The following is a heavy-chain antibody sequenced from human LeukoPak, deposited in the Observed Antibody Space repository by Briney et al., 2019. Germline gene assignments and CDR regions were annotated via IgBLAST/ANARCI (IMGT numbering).Heavy chain of an antibody. Sequence: GGSLRLSCAASGFTFTNYGMHWVRQAPGKGLEWVAFIRYDGINKYYSDSVKGRFTISRDNSKNTLYLQMNSLRAEDTAVYYCAKGGKYNILPVYRRSRLLGNYWAKETLVTVPS. CDR2: IRYDGINK. D-gene: IGHD3-9*01. CDR1: GFTFTNYG. J-gene: IGHJ4*02. V-gene: IGHV3-30*02. CDR3: AKGGKYNILPVYRRSRLLGNY.